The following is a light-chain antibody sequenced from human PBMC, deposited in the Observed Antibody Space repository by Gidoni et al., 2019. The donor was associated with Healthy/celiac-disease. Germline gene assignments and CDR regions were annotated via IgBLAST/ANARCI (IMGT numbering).Light chain of an antibody. CDR2: GAS. V-gene: IGKV3-20*01. CDR1: QSVSSSY. CDR3: QQYGSAYT. J-gene: IGKJ2*01. Sequence: EIVLTQYPGTLSLSPVERATLSCRASQSVSSSYLAWYQQKPGQAPRLLIYGASSRATGIPDRFSGSGSGTDFTLTISRLEPEDFAVYYCQQYGSAYTFGQGTKLEIK.